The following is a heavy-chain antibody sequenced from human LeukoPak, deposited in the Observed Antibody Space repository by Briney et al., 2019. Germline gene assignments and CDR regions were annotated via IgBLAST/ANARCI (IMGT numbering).Heavy chain of an antibody. CDR2: IYYSGST. V-gene: IGHV4-59*01. CDR1: GGSISSYY. Sequence: SETLSLTCTVSGGSISSYYWSWIRQPPGKGLEWIGYIYYSGSTNYNPSLKSRVTISVGTSKNQFSLKLSSVTAADTAVYYCARYYYGSGSYENWFDPWGQGTLVTVSS. J-gene: IGHJ5*02. D-gene: IGHD3-10*01. CDR3: ARYYYGSGSYENWFDP.